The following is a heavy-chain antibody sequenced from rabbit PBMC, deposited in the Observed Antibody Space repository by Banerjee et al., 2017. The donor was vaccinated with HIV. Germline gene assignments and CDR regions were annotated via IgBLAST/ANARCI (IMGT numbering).Heavy chain of an antibody. CDR1: GFSFSSGLA. J-gene: IGHJ4*01. V-gene: IGHV1S47*01. CDR3: ARAVSSGWGGFFNL. Sequence: QEQLVESGGGLVTPGESLTLTCKTSGFSFSSGLAMCWVRQAPGKGLEWIASIDTGDGGSYYASWVNGRFTISLDNAQNTVFLQMTSLRVADTATYFCARAVSSGWGGFFNLWGQGTLVTVS. D-gene: IGHD4-1*01. CDR2: IDTGDGGS.